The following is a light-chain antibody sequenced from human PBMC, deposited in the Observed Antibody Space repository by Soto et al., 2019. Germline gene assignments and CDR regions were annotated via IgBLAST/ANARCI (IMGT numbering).Light chain of an antibody. Sequence: QSVLTQPPSASGTPGQRVTISCSGSSSNIGTNTVNWYQQFPRSAPKLLMYSSNQRPSGVPDRFSGSKSGTSATLAISGLQFEDEDDYNCAAWDGSLNVVLFGGGTKLTVL. CDR1: SSNIGTNT. CDR3: AAWDGSLNVVL. CDR2: SSN. J-gene: IGLJ3*02. V-gene: IGLV1-44*01.